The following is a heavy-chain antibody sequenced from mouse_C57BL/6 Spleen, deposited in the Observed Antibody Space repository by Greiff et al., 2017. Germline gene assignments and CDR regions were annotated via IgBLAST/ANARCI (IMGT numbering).Heavy chain of an antibody. CDR3: ARGNYYDSSHYFDY. CDR2: IYPGDGDN. D-gene: IGHD1-1*01. V-gene: IGHV1-82*01. Sequence: QVQLQQSGPELVKPGASVKISCKASGYAFSSSWMNWVKQRPGKGLEWIGRIYPGDGDNNYNGKFKGKATLTADKSSSTVYMQLSSLTSEDSAVDCCARGNYYDSSHYFDYWGQGTTLTVSS. CDR1: GYAFSSSW. J-gene: IGHJ2*01.